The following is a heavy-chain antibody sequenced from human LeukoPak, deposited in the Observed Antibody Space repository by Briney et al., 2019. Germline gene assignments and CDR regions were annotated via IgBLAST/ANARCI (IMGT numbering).Heavy chain of an antibody. J-gene: IGHJ4*02. CDR1: GFTFNSYA. Sequence: GGSLRLSCAASGFTFNSYAMTWVRQAPEKGLEWVSSIIDSGISTYYGDSVKGRFTISRDNSKNTLYLQMKSLRAEDAAVYYCAKGSRGSYDYWGQGTLVTVSS. V-gene: IGHV3-23*01. CDR3: AKGSRGSYDY. D-gene: IGHD1-26*01. CDR2: IIDSGIST.